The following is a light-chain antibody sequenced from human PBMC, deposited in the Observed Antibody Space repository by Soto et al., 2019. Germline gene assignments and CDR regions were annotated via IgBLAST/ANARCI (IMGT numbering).Light chain of an antibody. CDR2: EDS. J-gene: IGLJ2*01. V-gene: IGLV2-23*01. CDR1: SSDVGSYNL. CDR3: CSYAGSSTLL. Sequence: QAASVSGSPGQSITISCTGTSSDVGSYNLVSWYQQHPGKAPKLMIYEDSKRPSGVSNRFSGSKSGNTASLTISGLQAEDEADYYCCSYAGSSTLLFGGGTKLTVL.